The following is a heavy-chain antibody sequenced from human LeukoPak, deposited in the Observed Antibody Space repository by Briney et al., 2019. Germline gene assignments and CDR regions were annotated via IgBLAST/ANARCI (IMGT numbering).Heavy chain of an antibody. D-gene: IGHD2-15*01. CDR3: ARRGGDYDSCSGGSCYSYFDY. CDR1: GGTFSSYA. J-gene: IGHJ4*02. Sequence: ASVKVSCKASGGTFSSYAISWVRQAPGQGLEWMGGIIPIFGTANYAQKFQGRVTITADKSTSTAYMELSSLRSEDTAVYYCARRGGDYDSCSGGSCYSYFDYWGQGTLVTVSS. CDR2: IIPIFGTA. V-gene: IGHV1-69*06.